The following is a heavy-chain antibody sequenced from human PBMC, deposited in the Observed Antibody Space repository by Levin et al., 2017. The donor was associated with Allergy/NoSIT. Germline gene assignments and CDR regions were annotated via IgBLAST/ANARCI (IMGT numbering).Heavy chain of an antibody. CDR1: GGSISSGSYY. D-gene: IGHD6-19*01. CDR2: IYTSGTT. CDR3: ARGLRGGYGFDF. J-gene: IGHJ4*02. V-gene: IGHV4-61*02. Sequence: SQTLSLTCTVSGGSISSGSYYWTWTRQPAGKGLEYIGRIYTSGTTNYNPSLKSRVTISMDTSKNQFSLKVSSVTAADTAVYYCARGLRGGYGFDFWGQGTLVTVSS.